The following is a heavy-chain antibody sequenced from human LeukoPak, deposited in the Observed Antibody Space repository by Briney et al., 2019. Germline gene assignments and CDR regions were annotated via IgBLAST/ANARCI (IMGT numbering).Heavy chain of an antibody. J-gene: IGHJ6*03. Sequence: ASVKVSCKASGFTFTSSAMQWVRQARGQRLEWIGWIVVGSGNTNYAQKFQGRVTMTRDTSISTAYMELSRLRSDDTAVYYCARSLRFLEWGSGYYYMDVWGKGTTVTVSS. CDR3: ARSLRFLEWGSGYYYMDV. CDR2: IVVGSGNT. CDR1: GFTFTSSA. V-gene: IGHV1-58*02. D-gene: IGHD3-3*01.